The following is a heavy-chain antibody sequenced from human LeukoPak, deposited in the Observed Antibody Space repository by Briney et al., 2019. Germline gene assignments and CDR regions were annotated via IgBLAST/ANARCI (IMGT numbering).Heavy chain of an antibody. CDR1: GGSISSYY. V-gene: IGHV4-4*09. J-gene: IGHJ5*02. Sequence: SETLSLTCTVSGGSISSYYWSWIRQPPGKGLEWIGYIYTSGSTNYNPSLKSRVTMSVDTSKNQFSLKLSSVTAADTAVYYCARLGHDYGGNPIDPWGQGTLVTVSS. CDR3: ARLGHDYGGNPIDP. D-gene: IGHD4-23*01. CDR2: IYTSGST.